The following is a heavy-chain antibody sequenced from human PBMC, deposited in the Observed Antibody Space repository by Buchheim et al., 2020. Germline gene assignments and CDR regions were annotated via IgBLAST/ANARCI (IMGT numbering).Heavy chain of an antibody. D-gene: IGHD3-3*01. J-gene: IGHJ5*02. CDR2: IYYSGST. CDR1: GGSISSGDYY. CDR3: ARAVYDFWSGYYFGGRGGWFDP. V-gene: IGHV4-30-4*01. Sequence: QVQLQESGPGLVKPSQTLSLTCTVSGGSISSGDYYWSWIRQPPGKGLEWIGYIYYSGSTYYNPSLKSRVTISVDTSKNQFSLKLSSVTAADTAVYYCARAVYDFWSGYYFGGRGGWFDPWGQGTL.